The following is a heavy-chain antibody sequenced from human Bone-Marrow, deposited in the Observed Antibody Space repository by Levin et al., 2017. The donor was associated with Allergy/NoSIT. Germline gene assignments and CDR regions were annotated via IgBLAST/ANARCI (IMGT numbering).Heavy chain of an antibody. CDR3: ARDRRIQLWLRSYYYYGMDV. Sequence: GGSLRLSCAASGFTFSSYDMHWVRQATGKGLEWVSAIGTAGDTYYPGSVKGRFTISRENAKNSLYLQMNSLRAGDTAVYYCARDRRIQLWLRSYYYYGMDVWGQGTTVTVSS. J-gene: IGHJ6*02. CDR1: GFTFSSYD. CDR2: IGTAGDT. D-gene: IGHD5-18*01. V-gene: IGHV3-13*01.